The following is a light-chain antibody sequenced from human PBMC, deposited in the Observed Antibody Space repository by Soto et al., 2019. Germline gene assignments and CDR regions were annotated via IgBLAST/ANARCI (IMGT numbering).Light chain of an antibody. V-gene: IGKV1-5*01. Sequence: DIQMTQSPSTLSASVGDRVTITCRASQSISSWLAWYQQKPGKAPKLLIYDASSLESGVPSRFSGSGSGTEFILTISSLQPEDFASYYCLKYKTFGQGTKVDNK. J-gene: IGKJ1*01. CDR2: DAS. CDR3: LKYKT. CDR1: QSISSW.